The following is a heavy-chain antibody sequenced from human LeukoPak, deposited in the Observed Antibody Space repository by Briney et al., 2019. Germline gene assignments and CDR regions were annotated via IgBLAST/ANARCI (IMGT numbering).Heavy chain of an antibody. J-gene: IGHJ4*02. CDR1: GFTFSNYW. D-gene: IGHD3-10*01. Sequence: GGSLRLSCAASGFTFSNYWMTWVRQAPGKGLVWVSRIISDGSTTDYADSVKGRFTISRDNAKNTLYLQMNSLRDEDTAMYYCTRDRARAGGEILDYWGQGTLVTVSS. CDR3: TRDRARAGGEILDY. CDR2: IISDGSTT. V-gene: IGHV3-74*01.